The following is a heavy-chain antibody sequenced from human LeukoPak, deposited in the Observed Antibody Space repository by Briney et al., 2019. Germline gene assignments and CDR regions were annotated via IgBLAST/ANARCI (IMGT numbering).Heavy chain of an antibody. J-gene: IGHJ4*02. Sequence: GGSLRLSCAGSGFTFSGSAIHWVRQASGKGLEWVSAISGSGGSTYYADSVKGRFTISRDNSKDTLYLQMNSLRAEDTAVYYCAKSPMVDTEYYFDYWGQGTLVTVSS. CDR3: AKSPMVDTEYYFDY. CDR1: GFTFSGSA. D-gene: IGHD5-18*01. V-gene: IGHV3-23*01. CDR2: ISGSGGST.